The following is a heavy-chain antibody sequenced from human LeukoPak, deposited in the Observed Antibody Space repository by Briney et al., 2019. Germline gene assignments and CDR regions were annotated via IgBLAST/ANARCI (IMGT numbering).Heavy chain of an antibody. Sequence: GGSLRLSCAASGFTFSIYAMSWVRQAPGKGLQWVSSITSRGESTWYVDSVKGRFTITRDNSENTLYLQVHSLRAEDTAVYYCARDRPNYYGSDGHYYRRDGDYWGRGTLVSVSS. J-gene: IGHJ4*02. CDR3: ARDRPNYYGSDGHYYRRDGDY. V-gene: IGHV3-23*01. CDR2: ITSRGEST. CDR1: GFTFSIYA. D-gene: IGHD3-22*01.